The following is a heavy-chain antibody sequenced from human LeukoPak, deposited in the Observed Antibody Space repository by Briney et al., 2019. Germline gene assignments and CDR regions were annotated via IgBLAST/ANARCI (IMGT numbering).Heavy chain of an antibody. V-gene: IGHV4-34*01. CDR2: INHSGST. D-gene: IGHD3-10*01. CDR3: ARGPRRIYGSGSYYPYNWFDP. J-gene: IGHJ5*02. Sequence: PSETLSLTCTVSGGSISSYYWSWIRQPPGKGLEWIGEINHSGSTNYNPSLKSRVTISVDTSKNQFSLKLSSVTAADTAVYYCARGPRRIYGSGSYYPYNWFDPWGQGTLVTVSS. CDR1: GGSISSYY.